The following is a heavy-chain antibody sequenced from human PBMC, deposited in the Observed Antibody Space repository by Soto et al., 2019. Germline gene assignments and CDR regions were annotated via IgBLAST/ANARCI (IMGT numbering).Heavy chain of an antibody. Sequence: SETLSLTCTVSGGSISSSSYCWGWIRQPPGKGLEWIGSIYYSGSTYYNPSLKSRVTISVDTSKNQFSLKLSSVTAADTAVYYCARVLYYDILTGPTTESWFDPWGQGTLVTVSS. D-gene: IGHD3-9*01. V-gene: IGHV4-39*01. CDR1: GGSISSSSYC. CDR3: ARVLYYDILTGPTTESWFDP. J-gene: IGHJ5*02. CDR2: IYYSGST.